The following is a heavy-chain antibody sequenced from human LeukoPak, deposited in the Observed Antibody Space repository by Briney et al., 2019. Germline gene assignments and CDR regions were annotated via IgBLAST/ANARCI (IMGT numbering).Heavy chain of an antibody. CDR1: GFTFSSYW. J-gene: IGHJ4*02. D-gene: IGHD3/OR15-3a*01. CDR3: TTKPGLNSA. CDR2: INNDGRST. V-gene: IGHV3-74*01. Sequence: GGSLRLSCAASGFTFSSYWMHWVRQAPGKGLVWVSRINNDGRSTAYADSVKGRFTISRDNAKNTLYLQMNSLRAEDTAVYYCTTKPGLNSAGGQGTLVTVSS.